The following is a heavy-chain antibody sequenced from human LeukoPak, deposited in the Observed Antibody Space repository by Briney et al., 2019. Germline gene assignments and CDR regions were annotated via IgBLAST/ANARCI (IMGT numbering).Heavy chain of an antibody. CDR2: INPNSGGT. Sequence: ASVKVSCKASGYTFTGYYMHWVRQAPGQGLEWMGRINPNSGGTNYAQKFQGRVTMTGDTSISTAYMELSRLRSDDTAVYYCAREEQYYDILTGYYSYYYYYMDVWGKGTTVTVSS. CDR1: GYTFTGYY. V-gene: IGHV1-2*06. J-gene: IGHJ6*03. CDR3: AREEQYYDILTGYYSYYYYYMDV. D-gene: IGHD3-9*01.